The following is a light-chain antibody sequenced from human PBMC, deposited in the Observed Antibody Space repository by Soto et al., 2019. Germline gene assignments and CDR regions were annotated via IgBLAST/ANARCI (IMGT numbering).Light chain of an antibody. Sequence: EIVLTQSPATLSLSPGERATLSCRASQSVSSYLAWYQQKPGQAPRLLIYDASNRATGIPARFSGSGSGTDFTLTISSLEPEEFAVYYCQQYNKWPWTFGRGTKVEIK. CDR3: QQYNKWPWT. CDR2: DAS. J-gene: IGKJ1*01. CDR1: QSVSSY. V-gene: IGKV3-11*01.